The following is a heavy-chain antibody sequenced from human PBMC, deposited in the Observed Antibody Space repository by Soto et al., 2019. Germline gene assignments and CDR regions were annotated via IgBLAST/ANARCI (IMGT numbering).Heavy chain of an antibody. CDR3: AKDRGYGVYYMAV. Sequence: PGGSLRLTSPASEFTFCSHAMNWVHQAPGKGQERVSAISGSGGSTYYADSVKGRFTISRDNSKNTLYLQVNSLRAEDTAVYYCAKDRGYGVYYMAVWDKETMASVSS. D-gene: IGHD4-17*01. CDR2: ISGSGGST. CDR1: EFTFCSHA. J-gene: IGHJ6*03. V-gene: IGHV3-23*01.